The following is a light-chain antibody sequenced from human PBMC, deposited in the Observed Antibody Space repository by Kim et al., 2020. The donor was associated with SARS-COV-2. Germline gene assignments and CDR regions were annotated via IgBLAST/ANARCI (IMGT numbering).Light chain of an antibody. CDR1: SSNIGSNT. CDR2: SNN. V-gene: IGLV1-44*01. J-gene: IGLJ3*02. CDR3: SAWDDRLNVWV. Sequence: ELTQPPSASGTPGQTVTISCSGSSSNIGSNTVNWYQQLPGTAPKLLIYSNNQRPSGVPDRFSGSKSGTSASLTVSGLQSEDEADYYCSAWDDRLNVWV.